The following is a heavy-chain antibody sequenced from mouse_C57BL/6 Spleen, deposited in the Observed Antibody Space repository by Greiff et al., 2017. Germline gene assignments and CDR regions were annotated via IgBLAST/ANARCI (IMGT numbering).Heavy chain of an antibody. V-gene: IGHV1-5*01. D-gene: IGHD2-3*01. J-gene: IGHJ2*01. Sequence: VQLQQSGTVLARPGASVKMSCKTSGYTFTSYWMHWVKQRPGQGLEWIGAIYPGNSDTSYNQKFKGKAKLTAVTSASTAYMELSSLTNEDSAVYYCTRNMPYDGYPYFDYWGQGTTLTVSS. CDR1: GYTFTSYW. CDR3: TRNMPYDGYPYFDY. CDR2: IYPGNSDT.